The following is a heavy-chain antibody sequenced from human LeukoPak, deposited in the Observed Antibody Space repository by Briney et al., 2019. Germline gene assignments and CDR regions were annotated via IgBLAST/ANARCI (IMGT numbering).Heavy chain of an antibody. D-gene: IGHD5-18*01. Sequence: SETLSLTCTVSGGSISSSSYYWGWIRQPPGKGLEWIGSIYYSGSTYYNPSLKSRVTISVDTSKNQFSLKLSSVTAADTAVYYCARAQAMWIQLWLARHFDYWGQGTLVTVSS. CDR2: IYYSGST. CDR3: ARAQAMWIQLWLARHFDY. J-gene: IGHJ4*02. CDR1: GGSISSSSYY. V-gene: IGHV4-39*07.